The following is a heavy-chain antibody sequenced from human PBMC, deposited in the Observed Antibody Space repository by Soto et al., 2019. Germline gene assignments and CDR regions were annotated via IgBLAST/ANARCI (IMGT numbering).Heavy chain of an antibody. CDR1: GYTFTSYG. D-gene: IGHD6-19*01. CDR3: ARREGGSGWYSMGY. V-gene: IGHV1-18*01. Sequence: QVQLVQSGAEVKKPGASVKVSCKASGYTFTSYGISWVRQAPGQGLEWMGWISAYNGNTNYAQKLQGRLTMPTDTSTSTAYMELRSLRSDDTAGDCCARREGGSGWYSMGYWGQGTLVTVSS. CDR2: ISAYNGNT. J-gene: IGHJ4*02.